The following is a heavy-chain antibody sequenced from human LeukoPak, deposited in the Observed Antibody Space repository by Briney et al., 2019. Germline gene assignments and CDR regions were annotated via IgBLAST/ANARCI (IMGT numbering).Heavy chain of an antibody. Sequence: GGTLRLSCAASGFTFSSYGMSWVRQAPGKGLEWVSAISGSGGSTYYADSVKGRFTISRDNSKNTLYLQMNSLRAADTAVYYCAKDLIAAAFHPAYYFDYWGQGTLVTVSS. D-gene: IGHD6-13*01. CDR3: AKDLIAAAFHPAYYFDY. CDR1: GFTFSSYG. V-gene: IGHV3-23*01. J-gene: IGHJ4*02. CDR2: ISGSGGST.